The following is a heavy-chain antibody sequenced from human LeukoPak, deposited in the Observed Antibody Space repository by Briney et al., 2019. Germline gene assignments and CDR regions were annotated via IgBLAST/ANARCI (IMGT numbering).Heavy chain of an antibody. CDR1: GFTFSSYG. CDR2: IWYDGSNK. CDR3: TTDPRGPYCSSTSCYSVPFDY. J-gene: IGHJ4*02. Sequence: GGSLRLSCAASGFTFSSYGMHWVRQAPGKGLEWVAVIWYDGSNKYYADSVKGRFTISRDNSKNTLYLQMNSLKTEDTAVYYCTTDPRGPYCSSTSCYSVPFDYWGQGTLVTVSS. D-gene: IGHD2-2*01. V-gene: IGHV3-33*01.